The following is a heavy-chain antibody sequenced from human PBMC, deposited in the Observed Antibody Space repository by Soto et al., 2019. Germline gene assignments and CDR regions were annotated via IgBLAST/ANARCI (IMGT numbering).Heavy chain of an antibody. J-gene: IGHJ4*02. CDR1: GGSISSGGYY. V-gene: IGHV4-31*03. CDR2: IYCSGST. D-gene: IGHD2-2*01. CDR3: AREVVVPAASYFDY. Sequence: QVQLQESGPGLVKPSQTLSLTCTVSGGSISSGGYYWSWIRQHPGKGLEWIGYIYCSGSTYYNPSLKSRVTISVDTSKNQFSLKLSSVTAADTAVYYCAREVVVPAASYFDYWGQGTLVTVSS.